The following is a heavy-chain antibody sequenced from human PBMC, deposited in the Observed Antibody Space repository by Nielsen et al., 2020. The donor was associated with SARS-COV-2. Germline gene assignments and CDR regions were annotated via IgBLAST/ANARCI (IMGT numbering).Heavy chain of an antibody. Sequence: WIRQPPGKGLEWVSYISRSSSTIYYADSVKGRFTISRDNAKNSLYLQMNSLRDEDTAVYYCARDRSIVVVTDDAFDIWGQGTMVTVSS. CDR3: ARDRSIVVVTDDAFDI. J-gene: IGHJ3*02. V-gene: IGHV3-48*02. D-gene: IGHD2-21*02. CDR2: ISRSSSTI.